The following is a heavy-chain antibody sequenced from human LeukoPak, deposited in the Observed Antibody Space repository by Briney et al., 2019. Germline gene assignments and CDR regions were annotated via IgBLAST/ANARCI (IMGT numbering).Heavy chain of an antibody. CDR2: TYYRSKWYN. V-gene: IGHV6-1*01. CDR1: GDSVSSNSAA. J-gene: IGHJ5*02. CDR3: ARGLLWFGESSDPYNWFDP. D-gene: IGHD3-10*01. Sequence: SQTLSLTCAISGDSVSSNSAAWNWIRQSPSRGLEWLGRTYYRSKWYNDYAVSVKSRITINPDTSKNQFSLQLNSVTPEDTAVYYCARGLLWFGESSDPYNWFDPWGQATLVTVSS.